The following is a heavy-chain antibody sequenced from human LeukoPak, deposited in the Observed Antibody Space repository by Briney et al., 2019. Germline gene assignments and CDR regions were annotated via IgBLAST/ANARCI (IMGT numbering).Heavy chain of an antibody. CDR1: GGSFSGYY. Sequence: SETLSLTCAVYGGSFSGYYWSWIRQPPGKGLEWIGEINHSGSTNYNPSLKSRVTISVDTSKNQFSLKLSSVTAADTAVYYCARAPCRPRPFYFDYWGQGTLVTVSS. CDR3: ARAPCRPRPFYFDY. V-gene: IGHV4-34*01. CDR2: INHSGST. J-gene: IGHJ4*02.